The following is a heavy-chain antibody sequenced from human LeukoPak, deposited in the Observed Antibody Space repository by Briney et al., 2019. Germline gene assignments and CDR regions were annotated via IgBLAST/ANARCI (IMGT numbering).Heavy chain of an antibody. Sequence: ASVKVSCKASGYTFTSYGISWVRQAPGQGLEWMGWISAYNGNTNYAQKLQGRVTMTTDTSTSTAYMELRSLRSDDTAVYYCAREGRYYGSGSYYELAGYWGQGTLVTVSS. J-gene: IGHJ4*02. D-gene: IGHD3-10*01. CDR3: AREGRYYGSGSYYELAGY. CDR1: GYTFTSYG. V-gene: IGHV1-18*01. CDR2: ISAYNGNT.